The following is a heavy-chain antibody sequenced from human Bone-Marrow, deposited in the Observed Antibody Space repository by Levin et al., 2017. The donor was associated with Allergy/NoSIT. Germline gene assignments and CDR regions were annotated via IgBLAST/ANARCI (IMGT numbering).Heavy chain of an antibody. V-gene: IGHV3-15*01. D-gene: IGHD4-17*01. CDR1: GFTFTNAG. CDR2: IKSKTDGGTT. J-gene: IGHJ4*02. Sequence: LSLTCAASGFTFTNAGMSWVRQAPGKGLEWVGRIKSKTDGGTTDYAAPIKGRFTISRDDSKNTLYLQMNSLKTEDTSVYYCTTAHTVTRDYSGQGTLVTVSS. CDR3: TTAHTVTRDY.